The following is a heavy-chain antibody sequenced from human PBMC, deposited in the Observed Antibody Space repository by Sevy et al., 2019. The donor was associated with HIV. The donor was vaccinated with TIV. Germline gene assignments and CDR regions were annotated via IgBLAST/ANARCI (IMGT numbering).Heavy chain of an antibody. V-gene: IGHV3-11*01. CDR1: GFTFSGYY. CDR2: ISNSGTTM. J-gene: IGHJ4*02. D-gene: IGHD1-26*01. Sequence: GGSLRLSCAGTGFTFSGYYMGWFRQAAGRGLEWLSYISNSGTTMSDADSVKGRFTISRDNAKNSLFLQMNSLRAEDTAVYYCARARGSYSFDYWGRGALVTVSS. CDR3: ARARGSYSFDY.